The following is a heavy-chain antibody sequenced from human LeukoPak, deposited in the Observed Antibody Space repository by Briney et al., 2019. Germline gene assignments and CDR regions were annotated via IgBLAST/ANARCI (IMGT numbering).Heavy chain of an antibody. CDR3: ARETGGNSLIYFDY. J-gene: IGHJ4*02. CDR2: INLNSGVT. CDR1: GYTFTDYY. V-gene: IGHV1-2*06. Sequence: ASVKVSCKTSGYTFTDYYVHWVRQAPGQGLEWMGRINLNSGVTNYAQKFQGRVTMTRDTSINTAYMELSRLRSDDTAVYFCARETGGNSLIYFDYWGQGTLVTVSS. D-gene: IGHD4-23*01.